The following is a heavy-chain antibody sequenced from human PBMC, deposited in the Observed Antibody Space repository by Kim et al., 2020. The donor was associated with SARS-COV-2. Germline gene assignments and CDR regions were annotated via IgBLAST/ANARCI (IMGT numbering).Heavy chain of an antibody. Sequence: GGSLRLSCAASGFTFSSYWMHWVRQAPGKGLVWVSRINSDGSSTSYADSVKGRFTISRDNAKNTLYLQMNSLRAEDTAVYYCARSHVIVGATPFDYLGQGTLVTVSS. CDR1: GFTFSSYW. V-gene: IGHV3-74*01. J-gene: IGHJ4*02. CDR2: INSDGSST. D-gene: IGHD1-26*01. CDR3: ARSHVIVGATPFDY.